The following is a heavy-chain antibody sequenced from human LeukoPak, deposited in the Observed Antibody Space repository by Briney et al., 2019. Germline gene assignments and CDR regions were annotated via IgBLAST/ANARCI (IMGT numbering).Heavy chain of an antibody. CDR2: INTNTGNP. CDR3: ARDRYPWSSPPEDWFDP. CDR1: GYTFTTCA. D-gene: IGHD3-9*01. V-gene: IGHV7-4-1*02. Sequence: ASVKVSCKASGYTFTTCAMNWVRQAPGQGLEWMGWINTNTGNPTYAQGFTGWFVFSLDTSVSTAYLQITSLKAEDTAVYYCARDRYPWSSPPEDWFDPWGQGTLVTVSS. J-gene: IGHJ5*02.